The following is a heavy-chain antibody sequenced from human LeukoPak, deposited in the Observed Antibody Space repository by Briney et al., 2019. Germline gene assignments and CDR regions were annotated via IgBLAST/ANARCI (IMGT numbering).Heavy chain of an antibody. J-gene: IGHJ4*02. D-gene: IGHD2-8*01. CDR3: ARGDDPMVKFDY. Sequence: SETLSLTCTVSGGSISSSSYYWGWIRQPPGKGLEWIGSIYYSGSTYYNPSLKSRVTISVDTSKNQFSLKLSSVTAADTAVYYCARGDDPMVKFDYWGQGTLVTVSS. V-gene: IGHV4-39*01. CDR1: GGSISSSSYY. CDR2: IYYSGST.